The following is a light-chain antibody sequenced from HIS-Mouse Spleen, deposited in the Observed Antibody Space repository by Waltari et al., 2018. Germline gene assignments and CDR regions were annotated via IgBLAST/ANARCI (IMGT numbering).Light chain of an antibody. CDR2: DVS. Sequence: QSALTQPRSVSGSPGQSVTITCSGPSSHVRCSNYLSWYQQHPGKAPKLMIYDVSKRPSGVPDRFSGSKSGNTASLTISGLQAEDEADYYCCSYAGSYPVVFGGGTKLTVL. V-gene: IGLV2-11*01. CDR1: SSHVRCSNY. CDR3: CSYAGSYPVV. J-gene: IGLJ2*01.